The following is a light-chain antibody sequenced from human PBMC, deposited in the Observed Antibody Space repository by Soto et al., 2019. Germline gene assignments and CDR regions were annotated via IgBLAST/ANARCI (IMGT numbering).Light chain of an antibody. J-gene: IGKJ1*01. CDR1: QSISSW. V-gene: IGKV1-5*03. CDR3: QQYSTYTPRT. Sequence: IHMTQSPSTLSASVGDRVTLTCRASQSISSWLAWYQQKPGKAPKLLIYKASSLESGVPSRFSGSGSGTEFTLTISSLQPDDFATYYCQQYSTYTPRTFGQGTKVDIK. CDR2: KAS.